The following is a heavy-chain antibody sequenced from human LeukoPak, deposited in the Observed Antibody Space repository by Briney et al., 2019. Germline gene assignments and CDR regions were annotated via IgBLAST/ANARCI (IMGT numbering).Heavy chain of an antibody. D-gene: IGHD5-12*01. CDR3: ARDRSGFSGYDFFDY. V-gene: IGHV3-48*03. CDR2: ISSSGSTI. CDR1: GFTFSSYA. Sequence: GGSLRLSCAASGFTFSSYAMSWVRQAPGKGLEWVSYISSSGSTIYYADSVKGRFTISRDNAKNSLYLRMNSLRAEDTAVYYCARDRSGFSGYDFFDYWGQGTLVTVSS. J-gene: IGHJ4*02.